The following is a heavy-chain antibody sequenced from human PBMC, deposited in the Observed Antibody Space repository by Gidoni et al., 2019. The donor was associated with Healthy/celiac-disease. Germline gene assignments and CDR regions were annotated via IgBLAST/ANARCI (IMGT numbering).Heavy chain of an antibody. J-gene: IGHJ6*02. D-gene: IGHD2-21*02. CDR1: GFTFSSYS. Sequence: EVQLVESGGGLVPPGGSLRLACAASGFTFSSYSMNWVRQAPGKGLEWVSYISSSSSTIYYADSVKGRFTTSRDNAKNSLYLQTNSLRAEDTAVYYCARDGLLNDYYYYYGMDVWGQGTTVTVSS. V-gene: IGHV3-48*04. CDR3: ARDGLLNDYYYYYGMDV. CDR2: ISSSSSTI.